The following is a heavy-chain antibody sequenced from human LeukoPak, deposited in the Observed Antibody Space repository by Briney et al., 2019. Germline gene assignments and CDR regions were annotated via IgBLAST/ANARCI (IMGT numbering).Heavy chain of an antibody. Sequence: SRYSMYYADPVRGRFTISRDNTKNSVDLQMNSLRADDTAVYYCTRDVSLSQPGGFDYWGHGSLVTVSS. J-gene: IGHJ4*01. D-gene: IGHD6-13*01. CDR2: SRYSM. CDR3: TRDVSLSQPGGFDY. V-gene: IGHV3-21*01.